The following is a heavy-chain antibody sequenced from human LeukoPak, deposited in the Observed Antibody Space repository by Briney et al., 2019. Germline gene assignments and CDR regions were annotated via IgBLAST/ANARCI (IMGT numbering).Heavy chain of an antibody. V-gene: IGHV4-59*01. J-gene: IGHJ4*02. D-gene: IGHD1-1*01. CDR2: IFYSGGT. CDR1: GGSISSYY. Sequence: PSETLSLTCTVSGGSISSYYWSWIRQSPGKGLQWIGYIFYSGGTNYNPSLKSRVTISVDTSKNQFSLNLTSVTAADTALYYCARGPTRYYFDYWGQGTLVTVSS. CDR3: ARGPTRYYFDY.